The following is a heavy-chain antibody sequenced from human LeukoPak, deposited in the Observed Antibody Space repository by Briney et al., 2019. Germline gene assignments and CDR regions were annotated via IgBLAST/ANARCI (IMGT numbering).Heavy chain of an antibody. CDR3: ARLHYDSSTPFASFAFDY. J-gene: IGHJ4*02. Sequence: GESLKISCKGCGYSFTSYWGGWVRQMHRKGLEWMGIIYPGDSDTRYSPSFQGQVTISADKSISTAYLQWSSLKASDTAMYYCARLHYDSSTPFASFAFDYWGQGTLVTVSS. CDR2: IYPGDSDT. V-gene: IGHV5-51*01. CDR1: GYSFTSYW. D-gene: IGHD3-22*01.